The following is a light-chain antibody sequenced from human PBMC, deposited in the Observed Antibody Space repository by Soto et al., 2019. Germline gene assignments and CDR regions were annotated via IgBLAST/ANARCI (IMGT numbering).Light chain of an antibody. Sequence: DIQMTQSPSTLSASVGDGVTITCRASQTISGWLAWYQQRPGKAPKLLISDASSLRSGVPSRFSGSGSGTEFTLTISSLQSEDFAVYYCQQYNNWPRTFGQGTRLEIK. J-gene: IGKJ5*01. CDR3: QQYNNWPRT. CDR1: QTISGW. V-gene: IGKV1-5*01. CDR2: DAS.